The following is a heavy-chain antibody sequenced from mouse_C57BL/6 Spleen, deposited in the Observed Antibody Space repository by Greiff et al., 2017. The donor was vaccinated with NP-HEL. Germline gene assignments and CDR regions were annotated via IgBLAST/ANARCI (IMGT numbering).Heavy chain of an antibody. V-gene: IGHV1-50*01. Sequence: VQLQQPGAELVKPGASVKLSCKASGYTFTSYWMQWVKQRPGQGLEWIGEIDTSDSYTNYNQKFKGKATLTVDTSSSTAYMQLSSLTSEDAAVYYCARGGGSGSGYYSMDYWGQGTSVTVSS. CDR1: GYTFTSYW. CDR2: IDTSDSYT. CDR3: ARGGGSGSGYYSMDY. J-gene: IGHJ4*01. D-gene: IGHD3-2*02.